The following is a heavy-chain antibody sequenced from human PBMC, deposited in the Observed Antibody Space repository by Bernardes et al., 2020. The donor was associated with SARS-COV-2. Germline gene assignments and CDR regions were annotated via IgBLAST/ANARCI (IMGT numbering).Heavy chain of an antibody. CDR2: IWYDGSKD. V-gene: IGHV3-33*06. CDR1: GFTFSDYG. J-gene: IGHJ6*02. Sequence: GGSLSLSCAASGFTFSDYGMHWVRQAPGKGLEWVAAIWYDGSKDYYADSVKGRFTISRDNSKNTLYLQMNSLRAEDTAVYFCAKGYIAAAGIDYFGLDVWGQGTTVTVSS. CDR3: AKGYIAAAGIDYFGLDV. D-gene: IGHD6-13*01.